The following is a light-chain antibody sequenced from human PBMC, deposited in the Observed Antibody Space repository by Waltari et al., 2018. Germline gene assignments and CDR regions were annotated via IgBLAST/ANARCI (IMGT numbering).Light chain of an antibody. CDR1: QSVLYSSNNKNY. Sequence: DIVMTQSPDSMGVSLGERATINCKSSQSVLYSSNNKNYLAWYQQKTGQPPKLLIYWASTREAGVPDRFSGSGSGTDFTLTISSLQAEDVAVYDCQQYYSTLALTFGGGTKVEIK. J-gene: IGKJ4*01. CDR2: WAS. CDR3: QQYYSTLALT. V-gene: IGKV4-1*01.